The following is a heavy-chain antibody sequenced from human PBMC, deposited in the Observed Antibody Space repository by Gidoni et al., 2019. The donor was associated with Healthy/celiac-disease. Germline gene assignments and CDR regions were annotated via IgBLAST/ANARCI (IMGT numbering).Heavy chain of an antibody. Sequence: QVQLVQSGAEVKKPGSSVKVSCKASGGTFSSYAISWVRQAPGQGLEWMGGIIPIFGTANYAQKFQGRVTITADESTSTAYMELSSLRSEDTAVYYCARGSDCSSTSCSYYYYYYMDVWGKGTTVTVSS. D-gene: IGHD2-2*01. V-gene: IGHV1-69*01. CDR2: IIPIFGTA. CDR3: ARGSDCSSTSCSYYYYYYMDV. J-gene: IGHJ6*03. CDR1: GGTFSSYA.